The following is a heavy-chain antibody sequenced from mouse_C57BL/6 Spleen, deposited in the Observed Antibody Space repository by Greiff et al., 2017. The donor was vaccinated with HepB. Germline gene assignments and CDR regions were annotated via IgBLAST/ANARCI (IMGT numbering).Heavy chain of an antibody. Sequence: QVQLQQSGAELVRPGTSVKVSCKASGYAFTNYLIEWVKQRPGQGLEWIGVINPGSGGTNYNEKFKGKATPTADKSSSTAYMQLSSLTSEDSAVYFCARSFYDYDSYWGQGTLVTVSA. V-gene: IGHV1-54*01. CDR3: ARSFYDYDSY. J-gene: IGHJ3*01. D-gene: IGHD2-4*01. CDR2: INPGSGGT. CDR1: GYAFTNYL.